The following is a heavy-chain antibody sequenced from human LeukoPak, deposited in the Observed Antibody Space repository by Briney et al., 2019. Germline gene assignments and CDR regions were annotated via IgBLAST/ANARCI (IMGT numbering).Heavy chain of an antibody. V-gene: IGHV3-74*01. CDR1: GFIFSSYW. Sequence: GGSLRLSCAASGFIFSSYWMHWVRQAPGKGLVWVSRIHSDGSGTTYADSVKGRFTISRDNAKNTLYLQMTGLRAEDTAVYYCARDPLNSSGWLIDYWGQGTLVTVSS. J-gene: IGHJ4*02. CDR2: IHSDGSGT. CDR3: ARDPLNSSGWLIDY. D-gene: IGHD6-19*01.